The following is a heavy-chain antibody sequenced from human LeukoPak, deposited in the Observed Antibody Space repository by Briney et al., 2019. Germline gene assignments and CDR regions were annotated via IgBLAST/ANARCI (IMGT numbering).Heavy chain of an antibody. CDR2: ISSTSSYI. J-gene: IGHJ4*02. D-gene: IGHD3-10*01. CDR1: GFNFRTFS. CDR3: AKGHYYGSGSLDY. V-gene: IGHV3-21*06. Sequence: PGESLRLSCVGSGFNFRTFSMNWVRQLPGKGPEWVSSISSTSSYIYYGDPVRGRFTVFRDNAKNSVYLQMNSLRAEDTGVYYCAKGHYYGSGSLDYWGQGTLVTVSS.